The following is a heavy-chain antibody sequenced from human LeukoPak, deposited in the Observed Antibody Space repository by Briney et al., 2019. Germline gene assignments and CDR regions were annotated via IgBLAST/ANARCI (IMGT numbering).Heavy chain of an antibody. CDR3: AKVAAAAGSGEGNWFDP. CDR2: IRYDGSHK. J-gene: IGHJ5*02. CDR1: GFTFSSYG. D-gene: IGHD6-13*01. Sequence: TGGSLRLSCVASGFTFSSYGMHWVRQAPGKGLEWVAFIRYDGSHKYYADFVKGRFTISRDNSKNTLYLQMNSLRAEDTAVYYCAKVAAAAGSGEGNWFDPWGQGTLVTVSS. V-gene: IGHV3-30*02.